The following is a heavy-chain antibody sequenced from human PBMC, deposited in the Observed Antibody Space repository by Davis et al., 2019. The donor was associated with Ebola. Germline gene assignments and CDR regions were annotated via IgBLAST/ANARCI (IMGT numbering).Heavy chain of an antibody. CDR2: IIPISGIP. Sequence: AASVKVSCKASGGGFSTYVVTWVRQAPGQGLEWMGGIIPISGIPNYAQKLQGRVTITADKSLSTVYMEVSTLGFEDTAIYYCARELRPSVALRRSPPGHWGQGTLVTVSS. J-gene: IGHJ4*02. CDR1: GGGFSTYV. CDR3: ARELRPSVALRRSPPGH. D-gene: IGHD3-16*01. V-gene: IGHV1-69*10.